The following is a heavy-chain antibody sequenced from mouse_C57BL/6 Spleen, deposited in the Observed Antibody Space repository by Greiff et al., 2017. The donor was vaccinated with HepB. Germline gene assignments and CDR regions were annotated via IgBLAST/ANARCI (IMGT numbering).Heavy chain of an antibody. CDR3: ARETRPDY. Sequence: QVQLKQPGAELVKPGASVKLSCKASGYTFTSYWMHWVKQRPGQGLEWIGMIHPNSGSTNYNEKFKSKATLTVDKSSSTAYIQLSGVTSEDSAVSNCARETRPDYWGQGTPLTVSS. CDR2: IHPNSGST. CDR1: GYTFTSYW. V-gene: IGHV1-64*01. J-gene: IGHJ2*01.